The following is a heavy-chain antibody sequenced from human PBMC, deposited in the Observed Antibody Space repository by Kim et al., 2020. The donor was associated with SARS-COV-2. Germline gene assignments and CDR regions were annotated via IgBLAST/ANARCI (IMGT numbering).Heavy chain of an antibody. V-gene: IGHV3-30*04. CDR3: ARDLRRTMVRGHGAFDI. CDR1: GFTFSSYA. CDR2: ISYDGSNK. D-gene: IGHD3-10*01. Sequence: GGSLRLSCAASGFTFSSYAMHWVRQAPGKGLEWVAVISYDGSNKYYADSVKGRFTISRDNSKNTLYLQMNSLRAEDTAVYYCARDLRRTMVRGHGAFDI. J-gene: IGHJ3*02.